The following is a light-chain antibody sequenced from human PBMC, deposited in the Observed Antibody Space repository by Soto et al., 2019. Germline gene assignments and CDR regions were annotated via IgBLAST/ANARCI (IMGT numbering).Light chain of an antibody. CDR2: GAS. Sequence: EIVMTQSPATLSVSPGERATLSCRASQSVSSNSAWYQQKPGQAPRLLIYGASTRATGVPDRFSGSGSGTDFTLTISRLEPEDSAVYYCQQYGSSPTWTFGQGTKVDIK. CDR1: QSVSSN. J-gene: IGKJ1*01. CDR3: QQYGSSPTWT. V-gene: IGKV3-20*01.